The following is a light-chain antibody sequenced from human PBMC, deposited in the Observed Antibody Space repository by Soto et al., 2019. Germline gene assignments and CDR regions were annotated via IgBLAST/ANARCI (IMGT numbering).Light chain of an antibody. V-gene: IGKV1-39*01. J-gene: IGKJ1*01. Sequence: DIQMPQSLSSMSASVGERVTITCRASQSISSYLNWYQQKPGKAPKLLIYAASSLQSGVPSRFSGSGSGTDFTLTISSLQPEEFATYYCQQSYSTPWTFGQGTKVDNK. CDR3: QQSYSTPWT. CDR1: QSISSY. CDR2: AAS.